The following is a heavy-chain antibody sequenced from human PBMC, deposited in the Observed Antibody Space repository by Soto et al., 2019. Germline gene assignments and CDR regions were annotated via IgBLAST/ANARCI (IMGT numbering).Heavy chain of an antibody. J-gene: IGHJ6*02. CDR2: ISSSSSTI. CDR3: ARDYGDYYYYGMDV. D-gene: IGHD4-17*01. CDR1: GFTFSSYS. V-gene: IGHV3-48*02. Sequence: GGSLRLSCAASGFTFSSYSMNWVRQAPGKGLEWVSYISSSSSTIYYADSVKGRFTISRDNAKNSLYLQMNSLRDEDTAVYYCARDYGDYYYYGMDVWGQGATVPVYS.